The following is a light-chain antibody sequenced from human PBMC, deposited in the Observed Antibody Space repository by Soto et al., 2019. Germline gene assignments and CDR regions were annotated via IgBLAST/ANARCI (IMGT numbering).Light chain of an antibody. V-gene: IGKV1-5*01. CDR2: DAS. CDR3: QQYDSFSPIT. Sequence: DIQMTQSPSSLSASVGDRVTITCRASQTISSWLAWYQQKPGKAPKLLIYDASTLEGGVPSRFSGSGSGTEFTLTSTSLQPDDFGTYDWQQYDSFSPITFGGVTKVEIK. CDR1: QTISSW. J-gene: IGKJ4*01.